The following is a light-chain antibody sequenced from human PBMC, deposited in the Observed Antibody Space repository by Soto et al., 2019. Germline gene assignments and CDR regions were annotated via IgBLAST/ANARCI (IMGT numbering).Light chain of an antibody. CDR2: GAS. CDR1: QNLGSSY. Sequence: EIVLTQSPGTLSLSPGERATLSCRASQNLGSSYLAWYQQKPGQAPRLLIYGASRRATGIPDRFSGSGSGTSFTLTISRLEPEDVAVYYCQHYLNSPAYTFGQGTRLEIK. V-gene: IGKV3-20*01. J-gene: IGKJ2*01. CDR3: QHYLNSPAYT.